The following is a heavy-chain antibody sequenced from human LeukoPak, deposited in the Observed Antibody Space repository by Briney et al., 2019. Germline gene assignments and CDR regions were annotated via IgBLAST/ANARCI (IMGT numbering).Heavy chain of an antibody. CDR1: GFTFTNYW. CDR3: ARLREIPVFGVVTKSTSYFDY. Sequence: PGGSLRLSCTASGFTFTNYWMSWVRQAPGKGLELVANIKHDRSEKYYVDSVKGRFTISRDNAKNSLCLQMNSLRAEDTAVYYCARLREIPVFGVVTKSTSYFDYWGQGTLVTVSS. D-gene: IGHD3-3*01. V-gene: IGHV3-7*02. J-gene: IGHJ4*02. CDR2: IKHDRSEK.